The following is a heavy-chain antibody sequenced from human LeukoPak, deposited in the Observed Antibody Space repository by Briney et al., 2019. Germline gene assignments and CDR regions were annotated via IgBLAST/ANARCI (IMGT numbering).Heavy chain of an antibody. CDR3: AKGSGDYTGFDYFDY. CDR1: GFMFNSYG. J-gene: IGHJ4*02. CDR2: ISYDGSNT. Sequence: GGSLRLSCAASGFMFNSYGMHWVRQAPGKGLEWVALISYDGSNTYYADSVKGRFTTSRDNSKNTLSLLMNSLRAEDTAVYYCAKGSGDYTGFDYFDYWGQGTLVTVSA. D-gene: IGHD4-17*01. V-gene: IGHV3-30*18.